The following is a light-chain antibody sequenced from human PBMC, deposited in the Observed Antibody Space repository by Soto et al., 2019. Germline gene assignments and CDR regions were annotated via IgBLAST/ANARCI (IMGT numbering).Light chain of an antibody. V-gene: IGLV2-8*01. J-gene: IGLJ2*01. CDR1: SSDVGGYNY. CDR2: EVS. CDR3: SPYAGSNNLV. Sequence: QSALTQPPSASVSPGQSVTISCTGTSSDVGGYNYVSWYQQHPGKAPKLLIYEVSKRPSGVPDRFSGSKSGNTASLTVSGLQAEDEADYYCSPYAGSNNLVFGGGTKLTVL.